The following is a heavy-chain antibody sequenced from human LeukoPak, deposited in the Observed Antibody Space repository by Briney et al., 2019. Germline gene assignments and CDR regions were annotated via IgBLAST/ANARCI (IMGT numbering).Heavy chain of an antibody. CDR2: IKKKGDGGTT. Sequence: GGSLRLSCAASGFPFSDDWMSWVRQAPGKGLEWVGRIKKKGDGGTTDYAAPVKGRFTVSRDDSKNMLYLEMNNLKIEDTAVYYCTTVTMVRDYDYWGQGTLVTVSS. D-gene: IGHD3-10*01. J-gene: IGHJ4*02. CDR1: GFPFSDDW. CDR3: TTVTMVRDYDY. V-gene: IGHV3-15*01.